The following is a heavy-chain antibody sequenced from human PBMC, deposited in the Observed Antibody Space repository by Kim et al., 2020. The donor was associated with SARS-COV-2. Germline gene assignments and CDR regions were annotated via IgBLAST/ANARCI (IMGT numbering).Heavy chain of an antibody. J-gene: IGHJ4*02. CDR2: ISGSGGST. V-gene: IGHV3-23*01. Sequence: GSLRLSCAASGFTFSSYAMSWVRQAPGKGLEWVSAISGSGGSTYYADSVKGRFTISRDNSKNTLYLQMNSLRAEDTAVYYCAKDPHFTGIFDYWGQGTLVTVSS. D-gene: IGHD1-1*01. CDR3: AKDPHFTGIFDY. CDR1: GFTFSSYA.